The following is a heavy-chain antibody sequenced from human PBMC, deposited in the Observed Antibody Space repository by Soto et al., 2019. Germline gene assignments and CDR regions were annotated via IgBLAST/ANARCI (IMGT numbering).Heavy chain of an antibody. CDR3: ARGDIVVVPAAPLDNNWFDP. CDR1: GYTFTSYA. J-gene: IGHJ5*02. V-gene: IGHV1-3*01. D-gene: IGHD2-2*01. Sequence: ASVKVSCKASGYTFTSYAMHWVRQAPGQRLEWMGWINAGNGNTKYSQKFQGRVTITRDTSASTAYMELSSLRSEDTAVYYCARGDIVVVPAAPLDNNWFDPWGQGTLVTVSS. CDR2: INAGNGNT.